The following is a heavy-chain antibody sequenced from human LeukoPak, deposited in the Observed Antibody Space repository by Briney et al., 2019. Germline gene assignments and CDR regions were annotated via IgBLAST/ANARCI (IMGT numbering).Heavy chain of an antibody. J-gene: IGHJ4*02. CDR1: GFSFTSTS. CDR2: IRSKANTYAT. Sequence: GESLKLSCATSGFSFTSTSMHWVRQPSGKGLEWVGHIRSKANTYATTYAASVKGRFTISRDDSKNTGYLQMNSLKSEDTTVYYCASPNDYGDQFYFDFWGQGTLVTVSS. D-gene: IGHD4-17*01. V-gene: IGHV3-73*01. CDR3: ASPNDYGDQFYFDF.